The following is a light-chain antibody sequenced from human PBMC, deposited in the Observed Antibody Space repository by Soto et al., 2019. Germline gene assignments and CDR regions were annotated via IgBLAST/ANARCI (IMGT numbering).Light chain of an antibody. V-gene: IGKV3-11*01. Sequence: VLTQSPVTLSLSPGERVALSCRASQGVDSELAWYQHKRGQAPRLLIYDASNRATGIPARFSGSQSGTDFTLTINSLEPEDFAVYYCQQRRHWPYTFGQGTKLEMK. CDR3: QQRRHWPYT. CDR2: DAS. CDR1: QGVDSE. J-gene: IGKJ2*01.